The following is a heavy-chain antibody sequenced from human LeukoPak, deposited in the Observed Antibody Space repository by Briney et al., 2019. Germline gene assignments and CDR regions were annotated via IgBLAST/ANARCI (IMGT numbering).Heavy chain of an antibody. J-gene: IGHJ4*02. V-gene: IGHV3-64*01. CDR1: GFSFSAYI. D-gene: IGHD6-19*01. Sequence: GGSLRLSCVASGFSFSAYIMHWVRQAPGKGLEYVSAIRSDGSSTFYPNSVKGRFTISRDNSKSTLYLQMGSLRAEDTAVYYCTRRYGGHSGWAGYHDSWGQGTLVTVFS. CDR3: TRRYGGHSGWAGYHDS. CDR2: IRSDGSST.